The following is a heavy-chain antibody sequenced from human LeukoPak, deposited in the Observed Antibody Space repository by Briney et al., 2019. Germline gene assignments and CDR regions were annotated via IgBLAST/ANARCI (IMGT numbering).Heavy chain of an antibody. V-gene: IGHV3-33*01. Sequence: PGGSLRLSCAASGFTFSSYGMHWVRQAPGKGLEWVAVIWYDGSNKYYADSVKGRFTISRDNSGNTLFLQMDSLGAEDTAVYFCVRDTITYDIFTGSPDYWGQGTLVIVSS. CDR1: GFTFSSYG. J-gene: IGHJ4*02. CDR2: IWYDGSNK. CDR3: VRDTITYDIFTGSPDY. D-gene: IGHD3-9*01.